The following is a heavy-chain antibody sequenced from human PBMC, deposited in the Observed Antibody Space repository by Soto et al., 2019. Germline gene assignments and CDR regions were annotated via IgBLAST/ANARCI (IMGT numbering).Heavy chain of an antibody. J-gene: IGHJ6*03. CDR3: ARGGRSIAARPLSIAGHMDV. D-gene: IGHD6-6*01. CDR2: INHSGST. CDR1: GGSITSGPYY. Sequence: PSETLSLTCTVSGGSITSGPYYWGWIRQPPGKGMEWIGKINHSGSTNYNPSFKSRVTISVDTSKNQFSLKLSSVTAADTAVYYCARGGRSIAARPLSIAGHMDVWGKGTTVTVSS. V-gene: IGHV4-39*07.